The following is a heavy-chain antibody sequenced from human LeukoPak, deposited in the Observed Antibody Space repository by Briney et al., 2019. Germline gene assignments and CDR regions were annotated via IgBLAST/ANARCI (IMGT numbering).Heavy chain of an antibody. V-gene: IGHV4-59*01. D-gene: IGHD3-9*01. Sequence: PSETLSLTCTVSGGSISSYYWSWIRQPPGKGLEWIGYIYTSGSTNYNPSLKSRVTISVDTSKNQFSLKLSSVTAADTAVYYCARDPGDTDWYNFDFWGQGILVTVSS. CDR1: GGSISSYY. CDR3: ARDPGDTDWYNFDF. J-gene: IGHJ4*02. CDR2: IYTSGST.